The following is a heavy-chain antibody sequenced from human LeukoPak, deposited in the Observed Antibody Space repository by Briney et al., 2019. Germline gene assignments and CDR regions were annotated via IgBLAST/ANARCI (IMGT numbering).Heavy chain of an antibody. Sequence: GGSLRLSCAASGFTFSSYWMSWVRQAPGKGLEWVANIKQDGSEKYYVDSVKGRFTISRDNAKNSLYLQMNSLRAEDTAVYYCARDTRRYYDFWGGYSYNWFDPWGQGTLVTVSS. CDR1: GFTFSSYW. D-gene: IGHD3-3*01. V-gene: IGHV3-7*01. CDR2: IKQDGSEK. CDR3: ARDTRRYYDFWGGYSYNWFDP. J-gene: IGHJ5*02.